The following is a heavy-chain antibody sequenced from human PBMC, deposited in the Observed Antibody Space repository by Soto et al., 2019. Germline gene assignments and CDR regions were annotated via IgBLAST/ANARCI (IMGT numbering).Heavy chain of an antibody. CDR3: ARRRLRFLEWLLRDYFDY. CDR1: GGSFSGYY. J-gene: IGHJ4*02. V-gene: IGHV4-34*01. Sequence: SETLSLTCAVYGGSFSGYYWSWIRQPPGKGLEWIGEINHSGSTNYNPSLKSRVTISVDTSKNQFSLKLSSVTAADTAVYYCARRRLRFLEWLLRDYFDYWGQGTLVTVSS. CDR2: INHSGST. D-gene: IGHD3-3*01.